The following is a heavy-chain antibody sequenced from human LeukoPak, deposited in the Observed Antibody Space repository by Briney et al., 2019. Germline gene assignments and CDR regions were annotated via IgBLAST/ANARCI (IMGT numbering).Heavy chain of an antibody. CDR3: AREFLVDYGAHQGFDY. V-gene: IGHV1-2*02. Sequence: ASVKVSCKASGYTFTGYYMHWVRQAPGQGLEWMGWINPNSGGTNYAQKFQGRVTMTRDTSISTAYMELSRLRSDDTAVYYCAREFLVDYGAHQGFDYWGQGTLVTVSS. CDR2: INPNSGGT. D-gene: IGHD4/OR15-4a*01. J-gene: IGHJ4*02. CDR1: GYTFTGYY.